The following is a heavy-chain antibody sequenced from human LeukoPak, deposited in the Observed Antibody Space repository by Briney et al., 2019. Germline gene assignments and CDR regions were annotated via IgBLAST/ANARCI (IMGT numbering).Heavy chain of an antibody. Sequence: GGSLRLSCAASGFTFSSYAMSWVRQAPGKGLEWVGQTVSEIDGGTTDYATPVKGRFTISRDDSKSTLYLQMNSLKIEDTAVYYCTTDEDWNYARKDVWGQGATVIVSS. CDR3: TTDEDWNYARKDV. CDR2: TVSEIDGGTT. CDR1: GFTFSSYA. D-gene: IGHD1-7*01. J-gene: IGHJ6*02. V-gene: IGHV3-15*04.